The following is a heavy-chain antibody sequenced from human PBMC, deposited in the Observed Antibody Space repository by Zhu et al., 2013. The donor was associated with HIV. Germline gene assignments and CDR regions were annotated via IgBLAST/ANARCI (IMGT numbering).Heavy chain of an antibody. J-gene: IGHJ4*02. Sequence: QVQLVQSGAEVKKPGSSVKVSCKASGGTFSSYFISWVRQAPGQGLEWMGGFISMFDIANYAQKFQGRVTITADESTSTAYMEVTNLRSDDTAVYYCARQRGSTSWFHFWGQGTLVTVSS. CDR3: ARQRGSTSWFHF. V-gene: IGHV1-69*01. CDR2: FISMFDIA. CDR1: GGTFSSYF. D-gene: IGHD6-13*01.